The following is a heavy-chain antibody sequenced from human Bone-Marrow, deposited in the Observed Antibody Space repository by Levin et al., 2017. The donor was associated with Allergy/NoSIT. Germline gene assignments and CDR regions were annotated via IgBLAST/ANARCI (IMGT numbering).Heavy chain of an antibody. Sequence: GESLKISCKTSGYTFSGYYIHWVRRAPGQGLEWMGWINPNTGATKSPQQFQGRVSMSRDTSTSTAYMELSSLRSDDTAIYYCVRDSRYFDWVNPGFWGQGTLVTISS. D-gene: IGHD3-9*01. CDR1: GYTFSGYY. J-gene: IGHJ4*02. V-gene: IGHV1-2*02. CDR3: VRDSRYFDWVNPGF. CDR2: INPNTGAT.